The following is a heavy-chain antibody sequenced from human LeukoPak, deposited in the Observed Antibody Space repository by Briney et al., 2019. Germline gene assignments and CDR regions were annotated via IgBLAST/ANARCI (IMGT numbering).Heavy chain of an antibody. V-gene: IGHV3-30*04. J-gene: IGHJ5*02. Sequence: PGGSLRLSCAASGFTFSSYAMHWVRQAPGKGLEWVAVISYDGSNKYYADSVKGRFTISRDNAKNTLYLQMSSLRDEDTAVYYCARESGYHGSGFDPWGQGTLVTVSS. D-gene: IGHD3-10*01. CDR2: ISYDGSNK. CDR1: GFTFSSYA. CDR3: ARESGYHGSGFDP.